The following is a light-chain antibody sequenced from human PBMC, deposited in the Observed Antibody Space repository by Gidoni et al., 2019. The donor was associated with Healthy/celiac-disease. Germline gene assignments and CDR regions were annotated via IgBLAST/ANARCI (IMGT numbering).Light chain of an antibody. Sequence: EIVLTQSPATLSVSPGERATLSCRASQSVSSNLSWYQQKPGQAPRLLIYGASTRATGIPARFSGSGSGREFTITISSLQSEEFAVYYCQQYNNWHPGDLTFXGXTKVEIK. CDR2: GAS. V-gene: IGKV3-15*01. CDR3: QQYNNWHPGDLT. J-gene: IGKJ4*01. CDR1: QSVSSN.